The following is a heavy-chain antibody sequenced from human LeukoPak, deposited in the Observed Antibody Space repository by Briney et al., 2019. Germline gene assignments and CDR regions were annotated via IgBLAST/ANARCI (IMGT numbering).Heavy chain of an antibody. V-gene: IGHV4-34*01. CDR2: INHSGST. CDR3: ARGTDYYDSSGYYEDY. J-gene: IGHJ4*02. D-gene: IGHD3-22*01. Sequence: PSETLSLTCAVYGGSFSGYYWSWIRQPPGKGLEWIGEINHSGSTNYNPSLKSRVTISVDTSKNQFSLKLSSVTAADTAVYYCARGTDYYDSSGYYEDYWGQGTLVTVSS. CDR1: GGSFSGYY.